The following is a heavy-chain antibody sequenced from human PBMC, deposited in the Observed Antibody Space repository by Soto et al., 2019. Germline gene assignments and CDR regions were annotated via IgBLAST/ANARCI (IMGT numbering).Heavy chain of an antibody. CDR1: VGTFRSYA. J-gene: IGHJ4*02. D-gene: IGHD6-13*01. V-gene: IGHV1-69*01. CDR2: IIPIFGTA. Sequence: VSCETSVGTFRSYAISWVRQAPGQGLEWMGGIIPIFGTANYARKFQGRVTITADESTSTAYMELSSLRSEDTAVYYCARGHFIRGSSWYYFDYWGQGTLVTVSS. CDR3: ARGHFIRGSSWYYFDY.